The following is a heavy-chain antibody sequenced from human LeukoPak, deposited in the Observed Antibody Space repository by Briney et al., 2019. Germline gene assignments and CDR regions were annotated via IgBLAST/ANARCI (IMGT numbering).Heavy chain of an antibody. CDR2: IIPIFGTA. D-gene: IGHD4-17*01. V-gene: IGHV1-69*13. Sequence: SVKVSCKASGGTFISYAISWVRQAPGQGLEWMGGIIPIFGTANYAQKFQGRVTITADESTSTAYMELSSLRSEDTAVYYCARGRVPDYGDYPNSWFDPWGQGTLVTVSS. CDR1: GGTFISYA. CDR3: ARGRVPDYGDYPNSWFDP. J-gene: IGHJ5*02.